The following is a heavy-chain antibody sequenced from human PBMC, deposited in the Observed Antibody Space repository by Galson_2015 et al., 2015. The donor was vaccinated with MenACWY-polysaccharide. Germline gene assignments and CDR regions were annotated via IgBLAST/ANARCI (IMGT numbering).Heavy chain of an antibody. D-gene: IGHD2-2*02. V-gene: IGHV3-15*01. CDR3: ITGAGSYTMWTGGVVDY. J-gene: IGHJ4*02. CDR2: IKSKTDGGTT. Sequence: SLRLSCAASGFTFTNAWMSWVRQAPGKELKWVDRIKSKTDGGTTDYAAPAKGRFTISRDDAKNTLYLQMNSLKTEDTAMYYCITGAGSYTMWTGGVVDYWGQGTLVTVSS. CDR1: GFTFTNAW.